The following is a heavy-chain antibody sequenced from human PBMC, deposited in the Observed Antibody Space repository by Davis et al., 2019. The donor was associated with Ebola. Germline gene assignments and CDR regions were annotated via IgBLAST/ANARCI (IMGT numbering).Heavy chain of an antibody. D-gene: IGHD3-3*01. V-gene: IGHV4-59*01. CDR2: IYYSGST. J-gene: IGHJ3*02. CDR3: ARDRYDFWSTGAFDI. CDR1: GGSISSYY. Sequence: PSETLSLTCTVSGGSISSYYWSWIRQPPGKGLEWIGYIYYSGSTNYNPSLKSRVTISVDTSKNQFSLKLSSVTAADTAVYYCARDRYDFWSTGAFDIWGQGTMVTVSS.